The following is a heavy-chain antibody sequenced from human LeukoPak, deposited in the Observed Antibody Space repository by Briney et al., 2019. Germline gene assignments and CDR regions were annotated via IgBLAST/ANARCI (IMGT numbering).Heavy chain of an antibody. J-gene: IGHJ2*01. CDR2: IGQDGSEQ. CDR1: GFSFSKYW. D-gene: IGHD1-26*01. CDR3: ATPKQEGKGRWYHDL. Sequence: GGSLRLSCLASGFSFSKYWMTWARQSPGKGLEWLANIGQDGSEQKYVDSVKGRFTTSRDNAKNSLYLQMNRLRVEDTAVYYCATPKQEGKGRWYHDLWGRGTMVTASP. V-gene: IGHV3-7*01.